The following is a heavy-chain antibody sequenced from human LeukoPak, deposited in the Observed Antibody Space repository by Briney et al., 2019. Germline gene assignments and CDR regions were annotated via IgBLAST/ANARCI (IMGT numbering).Heavy chain of an antibody. Sequence: QTGGPLRLSCAASGFTFSSYAMSWVRQAPGKGLEWVSGTSGSGRSIHYADSVKGRFTISRDNSKNTLYLQMNSLRADDTAVYYCAKDMNSWRDGSGLGDYFDYWGQGTLVTVSS. CDR2: TSGSGRSI. V-gene: IGHV3-23*01. D-gene: IGHD6-19*01. J-gene: IGHJ4*02. CDR1: GFTFSSYA. CDR3: AKDMNSWRDGSGLGDYFDY.